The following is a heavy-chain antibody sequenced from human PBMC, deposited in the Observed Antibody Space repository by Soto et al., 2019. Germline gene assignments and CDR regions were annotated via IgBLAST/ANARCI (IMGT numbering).Heavy chain of an antibody. V-gene: IGHV3-23*01. CDR1: GFTFSSYA. D-gene: IGHD3-10*01. CDR3: AAPDYYGSGSYYKSPFYYYGMDV. Sequence: GGSLRLSCAASGFTFSSYAMSWVRQAPGKGLEWVSAISGSGGSTYYADSVKGRFTISRDNSKSTLYLQMNSLRAEDTAVYYCAAPDYYGSGSYYKSPFYYYGMDVWGQGTTVTV. CDR2: ISGSGGST. J-gene: IGHJ6*02.